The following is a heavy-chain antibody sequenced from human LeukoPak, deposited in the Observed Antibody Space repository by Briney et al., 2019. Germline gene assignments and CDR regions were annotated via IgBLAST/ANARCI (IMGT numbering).Heavy chain of an antibody. V-gene: IGHV1-69*01. D-gene: IGHD2-15*01. CDR3: ARDGTHCSGGSCFDY. J-gene: IGHJ4*02. CDR2: IIPIFGTA. CDR1: GGTFTSYA. Sequence: SVTLSCKASGGTFTSYAISWVRQAPGQGLEWMGGIIPIFGTANYAQKYQGRVTITADESTSTDYMELSSLRSEDTAVYYCARDGTHCSGGSCFDYWGQGTLVTVSS.